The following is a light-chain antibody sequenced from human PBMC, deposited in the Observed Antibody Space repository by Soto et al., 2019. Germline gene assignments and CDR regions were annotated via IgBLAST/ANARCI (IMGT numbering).Light chain of an antibody. CDR2: GAS. V-gene: IGKV3-15*01. Sequence: ERVMTQSPATLSVAPGERATLSCRASQSVSSDLAWYQQKPGQAPRLLIYGASTRDTGIPARFSGGGSGTDFTLTVSSLQSEDFAVYYCQEYHDWPFTFGQGTKLEI. CDR3: QEYHDWPFT. CDR1: QSVSSD. J-gene: IGKJ2*01.